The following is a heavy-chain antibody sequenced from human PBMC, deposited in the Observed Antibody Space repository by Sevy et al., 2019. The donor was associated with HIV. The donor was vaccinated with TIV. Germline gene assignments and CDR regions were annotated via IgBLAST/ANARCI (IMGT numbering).Heavy chain of an antibody. CDR2: INNNGGDT. Sequence: GGSLRLSCAASGFTFSSYAMTWVRQAPGRGLEWVSAINNNGGDTHYADSVKGRFTISRDNSRNTLYLQMNSLRVEDTAVYHCSKAPGRYVDLYMIEWGQGTLVTVSS. D-gene: IGHD3-16*01. CDR1: GFTFSSYA. CDR3: SKAPGRYVDLYMIE. V-gene: IGHV3-23*01. J-gene: IGHJ4*02.